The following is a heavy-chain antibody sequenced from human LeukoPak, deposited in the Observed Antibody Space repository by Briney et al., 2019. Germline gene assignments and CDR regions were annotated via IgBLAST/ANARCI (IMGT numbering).Heavy chain of an antibody. CDR1: GYTFTGYY. V-gene: IGHV1-2*02. D-gene: IGHD3-22*01. CDR2: INPNSGGT. CDR3: ARVKWASMIVVVIASSNDAFDI. J-gene: IGHJ3*02. Sequence: ASVKVSCKASGYTFTGYYMHWVRQAPGQGLEWMGWINPNSGGTNYAQKFQGRVTMTRDTSISTAYMELSRLRSDDTAVYYCARVKWASMIVVVIASSNDAFDIWGQGTVVTVSS.